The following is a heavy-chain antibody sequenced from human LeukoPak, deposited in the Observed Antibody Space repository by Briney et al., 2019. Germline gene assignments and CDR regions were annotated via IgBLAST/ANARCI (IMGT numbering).Heavy chain of an antibody. CDR1: GGSISSYD. CDR3: ARHAGFGMALYHMDV. D-gene: IGHD3-9*01. J-gene: IGHJ6*03. V-gene: IGHV4-4*07. CDR2: VYVAGSH. Sequence: SETLSLTCTVSGGSISSYDWSWIRQPAGKGLEWIGRVYVAGSHDYNPSLKSRVSISLDKSKNIFSLKLSSVTAADTAVFYCARHAGFGMALYHMDVWGKGTTVTVSS.